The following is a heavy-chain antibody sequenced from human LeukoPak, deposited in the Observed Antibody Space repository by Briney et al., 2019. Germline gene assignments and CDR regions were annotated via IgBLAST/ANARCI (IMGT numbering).Heavy chain of an antibody. Sequence: ATVKVSCKASGYTFTIYGISWVRQAPGQGLEWMGWISAYNGNTNYAQKLQGSVTMTTDTSTSTAYMELRSLRSDDTAVYYCARDRGVAAAGRPIAYWGQGTLVTVSS. V-gene: IGHV1-18*04. D-gene: IGHD6-13*01. J-gene: IGHJ4*02. CDR2: ISAYNGNT. CDR3: ARDRGVAAAGRPIAY. CDR1: GYTFTIYG.